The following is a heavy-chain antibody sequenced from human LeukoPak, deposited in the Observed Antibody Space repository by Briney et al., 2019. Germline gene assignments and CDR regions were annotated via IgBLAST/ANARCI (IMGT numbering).Heavy chain of an antibody. D-gene: IGHD3-22*01. CDR1: GYTFTSYY. J-gene: IGHJ4*01. CDR3: ATTWYYDTRGYLFDD. V-gene: IGHV1-46*01. CDR2: INPSGGST. Sequence: GASVTVSCKASGYTFTSYYMNWVRQAPGQGLEWMGIINPSGGSTNYAQKFQGRVTMTRDTSTSTVYMELSSLRSEDTAVYYCATTWYYDTRGYLFDDWGHGTLVTVSS.